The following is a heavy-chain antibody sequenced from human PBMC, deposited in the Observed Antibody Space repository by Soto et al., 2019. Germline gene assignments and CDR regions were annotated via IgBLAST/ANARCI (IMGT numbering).Heavy chain of an antibody. CDR2: INAGNGNT. Sequence: QVQLVQSGAEVKKPGASVKVSCKASGYTFTSYAMHWVRQAPGQRLEWMGWINAGNGNTKYSQKFQGRVTITRDTSASTAYMELSSLRSEATAVYYCARMQWNPWAGDAFDIWGQGTMVTVSS. V-gene: IGHV1-3*01. CDR1: GYTFTSYA. J-gene: IGHJ3*02. D-gene: IGHD1-1*01. CDR3: ARMQWNPWAGDAFDI.